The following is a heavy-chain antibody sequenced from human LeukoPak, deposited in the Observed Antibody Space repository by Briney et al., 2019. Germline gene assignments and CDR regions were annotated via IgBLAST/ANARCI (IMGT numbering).Heavy chain of an antibody. D-gene: IGHD2-2*01. CDR3: ARGRRRGVVVPAAIGDWFDP. J-gene: IGHJ5*02. Sequence: SETLSLTCTVSGGSISSGGYYWSWIRQHPGKGLEWIGYIYYSGSTYYNPSLKSRVTISVDTSKNQFSLKLSSVTAADTAVYYCARGRRRGVVVPAAIGDWFDPWGQGTLVTVSS. V-gene: IGHV4-31*03. CDR1: GGSISSGGYY. CDR2: IYYSGST.